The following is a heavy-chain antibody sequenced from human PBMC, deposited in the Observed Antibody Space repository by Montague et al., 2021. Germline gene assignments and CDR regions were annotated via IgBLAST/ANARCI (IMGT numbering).Heavy chain of an antibody. Sequence: SLRLSCAASGLTFEDYSMTWVRQTPEKGLEWVAYIHKSGHTTHQADFVEGRFTISRDNAKNSLFLEMNDLRDDDTAIYYCVRDPHSLDFWGQGVLVTVSS. CDR2: IHKSGHTT. CDR1: GLTFEDYS. CDR3: VRDPHSLDF. J-gene: IGHJ4*02. D-gene: IGHD1-26*01. V-gene: IGHV3-48*02.